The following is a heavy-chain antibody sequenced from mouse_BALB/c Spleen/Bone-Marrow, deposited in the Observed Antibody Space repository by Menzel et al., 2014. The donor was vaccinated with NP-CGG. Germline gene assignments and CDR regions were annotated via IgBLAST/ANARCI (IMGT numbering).Heavy chain of an antibody. V-gene: IGHV1S81*02. Sequence: AQLQQSGAELVEPGASVKLSCKASGYTFTSYYMYWVKQRPGQGLEWIGGINPSNGGTNFNEKFKSKATLTVDKSSSTAYMQLSSLTSEDSAVYYCTRYGYDPLYAMDYWGQGTSVTVSS. CDR3: TRYGYDPLYAMDY. J-gene: IGHJ4*01. D-gene: IGHD2-3*01. CDR2: INPSNGGT. CDR1: GYTFTSYY.